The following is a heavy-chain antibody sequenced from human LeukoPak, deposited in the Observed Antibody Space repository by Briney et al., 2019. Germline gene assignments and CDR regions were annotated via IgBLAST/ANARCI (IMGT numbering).Heavy chain of an antibody. V-gene: IGHV3-23*01. D-gene: IGHD3-10*01. CDR3: AKSHGVYGSGSYIDY. Sequence: GGSLRLSCAASGFTFSSYAMSWVRQAPGKGLEWVSAISGSGGSTYYADSVKGRFTISRDNSKNTLYLRMNSLRAEDTAVYYCAKSHGVYGSGSYIDYWGQGTLVTVSS. CDR2: ISGSGGST. J-gene: IGHJ4*02. CDR1: GFTFSSYA.